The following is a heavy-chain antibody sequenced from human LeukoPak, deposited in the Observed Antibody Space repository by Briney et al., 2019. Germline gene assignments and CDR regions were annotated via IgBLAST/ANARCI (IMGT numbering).Heavy chain of an antibody. CDR1: GGTFSSYA. V-gene: IGHV1-69*05. J-gene: IGHJ4*02. Sequence: RASVKVSCKASGGTFSSYAISWVRQAPGQGLEWMGGIIPIFGTANYAQKFQGRVTMTRDTSTSTVYMELSSLRSEDAAVYYCARGLSSWYDFDYWGQGTLVTVSS. CDR3: ARGLSSWYDFDY. D-gene: IGHD6-13*01. CDR2: IIPIFGTA.